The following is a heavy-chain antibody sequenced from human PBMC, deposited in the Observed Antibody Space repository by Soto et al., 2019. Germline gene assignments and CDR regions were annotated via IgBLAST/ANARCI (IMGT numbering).Heavy chain of an antibody. J-gene: IGHJ6*03. Sequence: GGSLILSCAPSGFTFDDYAMHWVRQAPGKGLEWVSVICYDGSNKYYADSVKGRFTISRDNSKNTLYLQMNSLRAEDTAVYYCAKEGIVVVVAGTDRYYYYYMDVWGKGTTVTVSS. D-gene: IGHD2-15*01. CDR2: ICYDGSNK. CDR1: GFTFDDYA. CDR3: AKEGIVVVVAGTDRYYYYYMDV. V-gene: IGHV3-30*18.